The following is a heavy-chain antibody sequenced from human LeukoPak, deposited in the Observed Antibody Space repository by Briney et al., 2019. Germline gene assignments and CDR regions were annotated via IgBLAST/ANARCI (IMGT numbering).Heavy chain of an antibody. D-gene: IGHD3-3*01. J-gene: IGHJ6*03. CDR2: IRYDGSNK. CDR3: AKDSIYDFWSGLYYYYYMDV. CDR1: GFTFSSYG. Sequence: GGSLRLSCAASGFTFSSYGMHWVRQAPGKGLEWVAFIRYDGSNKYYADSVKGRFTISRDNSKNTLYLQMNSLRAEDTAVCYCAKDSIYDFWSGLYYYYYMDVWGKGTTVTVSS. V-gene: IGHV3-30*02.